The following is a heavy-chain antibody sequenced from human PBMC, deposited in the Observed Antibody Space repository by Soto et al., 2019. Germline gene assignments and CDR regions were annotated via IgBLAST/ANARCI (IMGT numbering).Heavy chain of an antibody. J-gene: IGHJ4*02. CDR1: GFTFSSYT. V-gene: IGHV3-21*01. Sequence: EVQLVESGGGLVKPGGSLRLSCAASGFTFSSYTMNWVRHAPGKGLEWVSSISSSSNYIYYADSVKGRFTISRDNAKNSLYLQMNSLRAEDTAVYYCARGYDSFDYWGQGTLVTVSS. CDR3: ARGYDSFDY. CDR2: ISSSSNYI. D-gene: IGHD3-22*01.